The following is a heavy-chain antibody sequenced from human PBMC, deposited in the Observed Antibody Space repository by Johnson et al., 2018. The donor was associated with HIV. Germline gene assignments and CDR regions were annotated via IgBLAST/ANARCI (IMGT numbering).Heavy chain of an antibody. V-gene: IGHV3-66*02. D-gene: IGHD3-9*01. J-gene: IGHJ3*02. CDR1: GFTVSSNY. CDR3: AKDREYYDILTGYYISLSSWDAFDI. Sequence: VQLVESGGGLVQPGGSLRLSCAASGFTVSSNYMSWVRQAPGKGLEWVSVIYSGGSTYYADSVKGRFTISRDTSKNTLYLQMNNLRAEDTAVYYCAKDREYYDILTGYYISLSSWDAFDIWGQGTVVTVS. CDR2: IYSGGST.